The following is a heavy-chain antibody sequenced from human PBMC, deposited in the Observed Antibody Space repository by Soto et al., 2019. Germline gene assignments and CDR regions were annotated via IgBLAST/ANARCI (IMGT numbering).Heavy chain of an antibody. Sequence: SETLSLTCAVYGGSFSGYYWSWIRQPPGKGLEWIGEINHSGSTNYNPSLKSRVTISVDTSKNQFSLKLSSVTAADTAVYYCARVAGQVAAAGAAFDIWGQGTMVTVSS. CDR2: INHSGST. J-gene: IGHJ3*02. V-gene: IGHV4-34*01. CDR3: ARVAGQVAAAGAAFDI. D-gene: IGHD2-15*01. CDR1: GGSFSGYY.